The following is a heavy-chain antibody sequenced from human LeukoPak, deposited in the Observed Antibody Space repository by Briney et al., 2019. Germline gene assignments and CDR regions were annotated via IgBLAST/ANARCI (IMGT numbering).Heavy chain of an antibody. CDR3: ARDNRDSSSWYYYNYYGMDV. Sequence: GGSLRLSCAASGFTVSSTYMSWVRQAPGKGLEWVSSISSSSSYIYYADSVKGRFTISRDNAKNSLYLQMNSLRAEDTAVYYCARDNRDSSSWYYYNYYGMDVWGQGTTVTVSS. CDR2: ISSSSSYI. J-gene: IGHJ6*02. V-gene: IGHV3-21*01. CDR1: GFTVSSTY. D-gene: IGHD6-13*01.